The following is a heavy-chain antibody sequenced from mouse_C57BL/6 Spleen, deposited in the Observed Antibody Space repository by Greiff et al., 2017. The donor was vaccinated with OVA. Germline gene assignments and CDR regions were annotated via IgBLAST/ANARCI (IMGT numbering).Heavy chain of an antibody. CDR2: ISYDGSN. J-gene: IGHJ2*01. CDR3: ARGRGYDDGYYDFDY. D-gene: IGHD2-3*01. Sequence: EVKLMESGPGLVKPSQSLSLTCSVTGYSITSGYYWNWIRQFPGNKLEWMGYISYDGSNNYNPSLKNRIAITRDTSKNQFFLKLNSVTTEDTATYYCARGRGYDDGYYDFDYWGQGTTLTVSS. V-gene: IGHV3-6*01. CDR1: GYSITSGYY.